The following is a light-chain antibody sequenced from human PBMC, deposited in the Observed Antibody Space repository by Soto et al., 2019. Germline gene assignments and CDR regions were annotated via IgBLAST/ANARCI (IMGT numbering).Light chain of an antibody. V-gene: IGKV3-20*01. CDR3: QQFGSSFYT. Sequence: EIVLTQSPGTLSFSPGERATLSCRASQSVSSSYLAWYQQKPGQAPRLLIHDASSRATGIPDRFSGSGSGTDFTLTISRLEPEDFAMHYCQQFGSSFYTFGQGTKLEIK. CDR1: QSVSSSY. J-gene: IGKJ2*01. CDR2: DAS.